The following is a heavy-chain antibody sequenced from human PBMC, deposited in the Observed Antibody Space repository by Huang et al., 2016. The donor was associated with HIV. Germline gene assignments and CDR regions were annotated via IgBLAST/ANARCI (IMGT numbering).Heavy chain of an antibody. CDR1: GGSISSGSYY. CDR2: IYHRGNT. V-gene: IGHV4-39*01. Sequence: QLQLQESGPGLVKPSETLSLTCTVSGGSISSGSYYWGWIRQPPGKGLAWIGSIYHRGNTDDNPSRKSRVTISVDTSRPQFSLKLSSVTAADTAVYYCAAHGRIVGIPAAPLRFDPWGQGTLVTVSS. CDR3: AAHGRIVGIPAAPLRFDP. J-gene: IGHJ5*02. D-gene: IGHD6-13*01.